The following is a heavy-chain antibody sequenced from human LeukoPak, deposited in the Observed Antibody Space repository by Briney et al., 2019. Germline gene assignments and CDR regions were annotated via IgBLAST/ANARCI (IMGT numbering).Heavy chain of an antibody. Sequence: ASVKVSCKASGYTFTSYYMHWVRQAPGQGLEWMGIINPSGGSTSYAQKFQGRVTMTTDTSTSTAYMELRSLRSDDTAVYYCARRTRMGYCSGWGQGTLVTVSS. CDR2: INPSGGST. J-gene: IGHJ4*02. V-gene: IGHV1-46*01. D-gene: IGHD2-15*01. CDR1: GYTFTSYY. CDR3: ARRTRMGYCSG.